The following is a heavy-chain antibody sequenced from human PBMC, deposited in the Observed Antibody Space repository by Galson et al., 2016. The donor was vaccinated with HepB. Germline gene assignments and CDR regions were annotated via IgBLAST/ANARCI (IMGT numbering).Heavy chain of an antibody. CDR3: ARRDIPMANDY. CDR2: INGDGSST. V-gene: IGHV3-74*01. Sequence: SLRLSCAASGFSFSSYWMHWVRQAPGKGLVWVSRINGDGSSTSYADYVKGRFTISRDNAKNTLYLRMNSLRAEDTAVYFCARRDIPMANDYWGQGVLVTVAS. CDR1: GFSFSSYW. D-gene: IGHD5-18*01. J-gene: IGHJ4*02.